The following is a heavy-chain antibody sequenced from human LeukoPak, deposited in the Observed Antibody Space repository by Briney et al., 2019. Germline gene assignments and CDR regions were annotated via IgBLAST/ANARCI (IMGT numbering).Heavy chain of an antibody. D-gene: IGHD3-10*01. V-gene: IGHV4-34*01. CDR2: INHSGST. Sequence: SETLSLTCAIYGGSFSGYYWSWIRQPPGKGLEWIGEINHSGSTNYNPSLKSRVTISVDPSKNQFSLKLSSVTAADTAVYYCAREGYGSGSYYKKPFDYWGQGTLVTVSS. J-gene: IGHJ4*02. CDR1: GGSFSGYY. CDR3: AREGYGSGSYYKKPFDY.